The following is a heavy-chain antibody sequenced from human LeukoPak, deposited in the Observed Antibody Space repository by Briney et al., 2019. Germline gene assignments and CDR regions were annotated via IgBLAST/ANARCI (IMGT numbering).Heavy chain of an antibody. CDR3: AKDIRNKKMIAAAGTFDY. CDR2: ISGDGGST. J-gene: IGHJ4*02. Sequence: GGSLRLSCAASGFTFDDYAMHWVRQAPGMGLEWVSLISGDGGSTHYADSVKGRFTISRDNSKNSLYLQMNSLRTEDTALYYCAKDIRNKKMIAAAGTFDYWGQGTLVTVSS. CDR1: GFTFDDYA. V-gene: IGHV3-43*02. D-gene: IGHD6-13*01.